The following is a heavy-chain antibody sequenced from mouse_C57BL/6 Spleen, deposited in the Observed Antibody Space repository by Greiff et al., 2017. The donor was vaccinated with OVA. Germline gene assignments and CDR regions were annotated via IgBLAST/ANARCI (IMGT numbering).Heavy chain of an antibody. V-gene: IGHV5S21*01. CDR2: ISSGGDYI. D-gene: IGHD2-1*01. J-gene: IGHJ2*01. Sequence: EVKLVESGEGLVKPGGSLKLSCAASGFTFSSYAMSWVRQTPEKRLEWVAYISSGGDYIYYADTVKGRFTISRDNARNTLYLQMSSLKSEDTAMYYCTRGGGNPYYFDYWGQGTTLTVSS. CDR1: GFTFSSYA. CDR3: TRGGGNPYYFDY.